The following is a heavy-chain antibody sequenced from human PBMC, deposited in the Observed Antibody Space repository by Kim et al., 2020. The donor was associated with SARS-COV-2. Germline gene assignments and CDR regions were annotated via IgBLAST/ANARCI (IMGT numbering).Heavy chain of an antibody. V-gene: IGHV4-59*12. D-gene: IGHD3-22*01. CDR2: IYYSGGT. J-gene: IGHJ4*01. CDR1: DVSISSYY. Sequence: SETLSLTCTVSDVSISSYYWSWIRQPPGKGLEWIGYIYYSGGTNYNPSPNSRITISVDTSNNQLSLKEKSVTAADTAESYFASFTHYYDCASFDY. CDR3: ASFTHYYDCASFDY.